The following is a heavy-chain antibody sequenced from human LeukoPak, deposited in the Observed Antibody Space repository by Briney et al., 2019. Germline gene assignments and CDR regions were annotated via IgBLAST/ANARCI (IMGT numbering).Heavy chain of an antibody. CDR3: AREDRQWNTGSYSYAFDM. D-gene: IGHD1-26*01. CDR1: GGSISSYY. V-gene: IGHV4-59*01. Sequence: SETRSLTCTVSGGSISSYYWSWIRQPPGKGLEWIGYIYSSGSTDYTPSLKSRVTISVDTSKNQFYLKLSSVTAADTALYYCAREDRQWNTGSYSYAFDMWGQGTMVTVSS. CDR2: IYSSGST. J-gene: IGHJ3*02.